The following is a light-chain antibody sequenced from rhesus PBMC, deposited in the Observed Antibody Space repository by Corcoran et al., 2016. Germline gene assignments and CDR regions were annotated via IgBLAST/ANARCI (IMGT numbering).Light chain of an antibody. CDR2: DNT. CDR1: SLKTYY. CDR3: GSWDNSGKQYI. J-gene: IGLJ1*01. V-gene: IGLV3S11*01. Sequence: SSGLTQEPALSVALGHTVRMTCQGDSLKTYYASWYQQKPGQVPVLVIYDNTNMPSGIPGRFSGSWSGNTGALTITGAQVEDEADYYCGSWDNSGKQYIFGAGTRLTVL.